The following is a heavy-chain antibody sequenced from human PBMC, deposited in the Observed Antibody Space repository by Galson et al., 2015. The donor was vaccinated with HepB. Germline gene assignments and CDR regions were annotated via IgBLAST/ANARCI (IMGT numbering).Heavy chain of an antibody. Sequence: SLRLSCAASGFTFSNYWMNWVRQAPGKGLEWVANIKQDGSEKYYVDSVKGRFTISRDNAKNSLFLQMNSLRAEDTAVYYCARDQLYGSGISIWSGGMDVWGQGTTVTVSS. CDR3: ARDQLYGSGISIWSGGMDV. CDR1: GFTFSNYW. CDR2: IKQDGSEK. J-gene: IGHJ6*02. V-gene: IGHV3-7*03. D-gene: IGHD3-10*01.